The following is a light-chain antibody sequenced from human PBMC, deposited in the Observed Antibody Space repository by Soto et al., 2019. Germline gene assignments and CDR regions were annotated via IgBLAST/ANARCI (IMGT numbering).Light chain of an antibody. Sequence: EIVMTQSPATLSVSPGERVTLSCRASQSVSSNLAWYQQKPGQAPRLLIYGASTRATGIPARFSGSGSGTEFTLIISSMQSEDFSAYYCQHLHNWPRTFGQGTKVEIK. CDR2: GAS. V-gene: IGKV3-15*01. CDR3: QHLHNWPRT. CDR1: QSVSSN. J-gene: IGKJ1*01.